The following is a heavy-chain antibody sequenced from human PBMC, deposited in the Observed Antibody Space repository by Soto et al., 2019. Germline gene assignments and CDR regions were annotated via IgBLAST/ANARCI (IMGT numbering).Heavy chain of an antibody. CDR2: IIPILGIA. D-gene: IGHD5-12*01. CDR1: GGTFSSYT. Sequence: QVQLVQSGAEVKKPGSSVKVSCKASGGTFSSYTISWVRQAPGQGLEWMGRIIPILGIANYEQKFQGRVTITADKSTSTAYMELSSLRSEDTAVYYCATPSDGCSAPEFPLDYYYMDVWGKGTTVTVSS. V-gene: IGHV1-69*02. J-gene: IGHJ6*03. CDR3: ATPSDGCSAPEFPLDYYYMDV.